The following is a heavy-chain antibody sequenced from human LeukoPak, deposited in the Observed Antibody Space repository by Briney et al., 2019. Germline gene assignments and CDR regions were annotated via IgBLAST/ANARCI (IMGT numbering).Heavy chain of an antibody. Sequence: SETLSLTCTVSGGSISSSSYYWGWIRQPPGKGLEWIGSIYYSGSTYYNPSLKSRVTISVDTSKNQFSLKLSSVTAADTAVYYCASRWGMTGTRVDYWGQGTLVTVSS. V-gene: IGHV4-39*07. CDR2: IYYSGST. CDR1: GGSISSSSYY. D-gene: IGHD1-1*01. J-gene: IGHJ4*02. CDR3: ASRWGMTGTRVDY.